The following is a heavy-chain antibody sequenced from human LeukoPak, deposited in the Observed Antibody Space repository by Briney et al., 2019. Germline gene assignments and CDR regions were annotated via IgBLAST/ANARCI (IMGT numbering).Heavy chain of an antibody. CDR3: ARGVDYYENSGTIDY. D-gene: IGHD3-22*01. J-gene: IGHJ4*02. CDR2: IWYDGSNK. CDR1: GFTFSDYG. V-gene: IGHV3-33*01. Sequence: GKSLRLSCTASGFTFSDYGMHWVRQPPGKGLEWVAIIWYDGSNKKYEDSVKGRFTISRDNSKNTLYLQMNGLRAEDTAVYYCARGVDYYENSGTIDYWGQGTLVTVSS.